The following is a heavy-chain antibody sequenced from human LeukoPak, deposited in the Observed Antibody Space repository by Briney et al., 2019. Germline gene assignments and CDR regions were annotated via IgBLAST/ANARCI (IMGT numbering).Heavy chain of an antibody. J-gene: IGHJ4*02. D-gene: IGHD3-22*01. V-gene: IGHV3-9*01. CDR3: VKDRSEYGYDLSGYFHS. Sequence: PGRSLRLSCAASGFTFDNYAMHWVRQAPGRGLEWVSGISWNSAYIGYAESVKGRFTISRDSAKNSLYLQMNSLRAEDTAFYYCVKDRSEYGYDLSGYFHSWGQGTLVTVSS. CDR2: ISWNSAYI. CDR1: GFTFDNYA.